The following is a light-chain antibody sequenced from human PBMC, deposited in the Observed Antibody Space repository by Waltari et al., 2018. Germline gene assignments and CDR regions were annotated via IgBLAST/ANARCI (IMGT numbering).Light chain of an antibody. CDR2: DVI. Sequence: QSALTQPASVSGSPGQSITIPCTGTGRDVGGHNQAPWCQQHPGKAPKVLIYDVIFRATGVSNRFSGSKSGNTASLTISGLQADDEGDYYCSSYTSSNTFVFGTGTKVTVL. CDR3: SSYTSSNTFV. J-gene: IGLJ1*01. CDR1: GRDVGGHNQ. V-gene: IGLV2-14*01.